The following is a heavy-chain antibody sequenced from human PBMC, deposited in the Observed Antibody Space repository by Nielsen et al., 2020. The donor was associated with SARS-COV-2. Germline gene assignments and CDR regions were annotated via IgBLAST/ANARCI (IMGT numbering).Heavy chain of an antibody. CDR3: VRIDMATISVDY. CDR1: GGSISTGSHY. D-gene: IGHD5-24*01. Sequence: SETLSLTCIVSGGSISTGSHYWSWIRQPPGKGLEWIGYIFYRGNTNYNPSLKSRVTISVDTSKNQFSLTVNSVTAADTAVYYCVRIDMATISVDYWGRGTLVTVSS. CDR2: IFYRGNT. J-gene: IGHJ4*01. V-gene: IGHV4-61*01.